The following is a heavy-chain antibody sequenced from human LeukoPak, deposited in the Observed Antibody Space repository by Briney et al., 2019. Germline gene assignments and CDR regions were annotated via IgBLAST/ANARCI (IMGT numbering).Heavy chain of an antibody. CDR3: ARRSSSGWTKGPFDY. V-gene: IGHV1-69*06. Sequence: ASVKVSCKASGGTFSSYAISWVRQAPGQGLEWMGGIIPIFGTANYAQKFQGRVTITADKSTSTAYMELSSLRSEDTAVYYCARRSSSGWTKGPFDYWGQGTLVTVSS. D-gene: IGHD6-19*01. CDR2: IIPIFGTA. J-gene: IGHJ4*02. CDR1: GGTFSSYA.